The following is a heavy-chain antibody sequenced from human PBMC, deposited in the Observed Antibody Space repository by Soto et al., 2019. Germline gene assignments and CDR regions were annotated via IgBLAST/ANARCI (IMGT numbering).Heavy chain of an antibody. V-gene: IGHV3-23*01. CDR2: ISGSGVST. CDR3: AKGHNTLYYYYAMDV. CDR1: GITFSNYA. Sequence: EGQLLESGGGLVQPGGSLRLSCAASGITFSNYAMSWVRQAPGKGLEWVSGISGSGVSTYYADSVKGRFTISRDISKNTPYLQMNSRRAEDTAVYYCAKGHNTLYYYYAMDVWGQGTSVTGSS. J-gene: IGHJ6*02.